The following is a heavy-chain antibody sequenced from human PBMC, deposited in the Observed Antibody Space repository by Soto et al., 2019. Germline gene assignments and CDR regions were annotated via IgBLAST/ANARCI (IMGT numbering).Heavy chain of an antibody. D-gene: IGHD1-1*01. Sequence: SETLSLTCTVSGGSITSSEYYWAWIRQPPGKGLQFVGTIYYSGSSYSNPSLKSRLSMSVDTSKNQFSLTMKSVTAADTGVYYCASHPLNWSDDDSWGQGVLVTVSS. CDR1: GGSITSSEYY. V-gene: IGHV4-39*01. CDR3: ASHPLNWSDDDS. CDR2: IYYSGSS. J-gene: IGHJ4*02.